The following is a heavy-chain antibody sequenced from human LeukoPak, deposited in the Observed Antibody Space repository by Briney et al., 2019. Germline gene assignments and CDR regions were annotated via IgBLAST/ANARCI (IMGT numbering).Heavy chain of an antibody. J-gene: IGHJ6*03. CDR1: GFTFSDYY. Sequence: GGSLRLSCAASGFTFSDYYMSWIRQAPGKGLEWVSYISSSGSTIYYADSVKGRFTISRDNSKKMLYLQMNSLRAEDTAVYFCAKGSKAVLFTRDRYMDVWGKGTTVTISS. D-gene: IGHD6-19*01. CDR2: ISSSGSTI. CDR3: AKGSKAVLFTRDRYMDV. V-gene: IGHV3-11*04.